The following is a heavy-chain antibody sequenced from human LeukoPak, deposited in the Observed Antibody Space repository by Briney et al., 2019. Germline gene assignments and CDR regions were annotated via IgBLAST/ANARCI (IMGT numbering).Heavy chain of an antibody. CDR3: VRDPAYTYDYFDY. CDR1: GFTFSSYW. V-gene: IGHV3-74*01. CDR2: INTDGSST. Sequence: PGGSLRLSCAASGFTFSSYWMHWVRQAPGKGLVWVSRINTDGSSTNYADSVKGRFTISRDNAKNTLYVQMNSLRAEDTAVYYCVRDPAYTYDYFDYWGQGTLVTVSS. D-gene: IGHD5-18*01. J-gene: IGHJ4*02.